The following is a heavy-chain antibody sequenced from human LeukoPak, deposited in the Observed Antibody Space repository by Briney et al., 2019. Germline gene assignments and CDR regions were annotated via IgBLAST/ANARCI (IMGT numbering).Heavy chain of an antibody. Sequence: SQTLSLTCAISGDSVSSNSAAWNWIRQSPSRGLEWLGGTYHRSKWSKDYAVSVKSRITINPDTSNNQLSLQLNSVTPEDTAVYYCARGLPNYYGMDVWGQGTTVTVSS. CDR1: GDSVSSNSAA. CDR2: TYHRSKWSK. J-gene: IGHJ6*02. V-gene: IGHV6-1*01. CDR3: ARGLPNYYGMDV.